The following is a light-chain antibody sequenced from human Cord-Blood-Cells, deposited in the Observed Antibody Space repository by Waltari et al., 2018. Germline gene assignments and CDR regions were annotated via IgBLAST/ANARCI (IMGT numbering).Light chain of an antibody. CDR2: GSS. CDR3: QQYGSSLYT. J-gene: IGKJ2*01. CDR1: QSVSSSD. V-gene: IGKV3-20*01. Sequence: IVLTQSPGTLSLSPGERATLSCRASQSVSSSDLAWYQQKPGQAPRLLIYGSSSRATGIPDRFSGSGSGTDFTLTISRLEPEDFAVYYCQQYGSSLYTFGQGTKLEIK.